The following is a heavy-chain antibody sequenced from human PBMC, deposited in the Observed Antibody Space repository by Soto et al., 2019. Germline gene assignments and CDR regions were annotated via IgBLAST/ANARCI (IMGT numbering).Heavy chain of an antibody. CDR3: ARDWERYYMDV. D-gene: IGHD1-26*01. CDR1: GFTFISYG. CDR2: IWYDGSNK. Sequence: GGSLRLSCAASGFTFISYGMHWVRQAPGKGLEWVAVIWYDGSNKYYADSVKGRFTISRDNSKNTLYLQMNSLRAEDTAVYYCARDWERYYMDVWGKGTTVTVSS. V-gene: IGHV3-33*01. J-gene: IGHJ6*03.